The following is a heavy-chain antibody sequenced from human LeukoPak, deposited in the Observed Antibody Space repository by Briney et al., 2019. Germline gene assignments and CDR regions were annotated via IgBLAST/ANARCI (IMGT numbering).Heavy chain of an antibody. Sequence: GGSLRLSCAASGFTFSSYWMSWVRQAPGKGREWVANIKQEGSEKYYVDSVKGRFTISRDNAKNSLYLQMNSLRAEDTAVYYCARPPGIAAAGTSWDYWGQGTLVTVSS. J-gene: IGHJ4*02. CDR3: ARPPGIAAAGTSWDY. CDR2: IKQEGSEK. D-gene: IGHD6-13*01. V-gene: IGHV3-7*01. CDR1: GFTFSSYW.